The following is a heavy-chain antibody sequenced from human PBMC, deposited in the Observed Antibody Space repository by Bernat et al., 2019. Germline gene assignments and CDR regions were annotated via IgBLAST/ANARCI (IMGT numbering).Heavy chain of an antibody. Sequence: QLQLQESGPGLVKPSETLSLTCTVSGGSISSSSYYWGWIRQPPGKGLEWIGSIYYSGNTYYNPSLKSRVSISVETSKSQFSRKLRSVTAAETAVYYCAGLRGVAAAGDDYYYYGMDVWGQGTTVTVSS. J-gene: IGHJ6*02. V-gene: IGHV4-39*01. CDR1: GGSISSSSYY. CDR2: IYYSGNT. CDR3: AGLRGVAAAGDDYYYYGMDV. D-gene: IGHD6-13*01.